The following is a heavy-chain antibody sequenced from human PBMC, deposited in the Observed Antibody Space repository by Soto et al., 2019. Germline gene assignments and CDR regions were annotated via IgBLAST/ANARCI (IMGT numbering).Heavy chain of an antibody. Sequence: GESLKISCAASGFTFSSYAMHWVRQAPGKGLEWVAVISYDGSNKYYADSVKGRFTISRDNSKNTLYLQMNSLRAEDTAVYYCAREAGGAAGYMYYFDYWGQGTLVTVSS. CDR1: GFTFSSYA. V-gene: IGHV3-30-3*01. CDR3: AREAGGAAGYMYYFDY. D-gene: IGHD6-13*01. CDR2: ISYDGSNK. J-gene: IGHJ4*02.